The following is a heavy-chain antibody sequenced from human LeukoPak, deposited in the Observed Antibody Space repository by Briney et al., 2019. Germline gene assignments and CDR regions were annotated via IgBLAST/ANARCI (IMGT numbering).Heavy chain of an antibody. V-gene: IGHV3-74*01. J-gene: IGHJ4*02. CDR2: IMSDGSTT. Sequence: GGSLRLSCAASGFTFSNYWMHWVRQVPGKGLVWVSRIMSDGSTTSYADSVQGRFTVSRDNAKNTLYLQLNSLRAEDTVVYYCARGLTAASPYYFEHWGQGTLVTVSS. D-gene: IGHD6-13*01. CDR1: GFTFSNYW. CDR3: ARGLTAASPYYFEH.